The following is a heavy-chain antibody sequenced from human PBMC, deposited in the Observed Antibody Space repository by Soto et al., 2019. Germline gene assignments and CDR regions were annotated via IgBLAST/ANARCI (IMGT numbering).Heavy chain of an antibody. D-gene: IGHD4-17*01. J-gene: IGHJ4*02. Sequence: QVQLQESGRGLVKPSQTLSLTCTVSSGTISRSNYYWSWIRQHPEKGLEWIGYIYYSGTTYYNPSLESRVTISLDTSNNQFSLKLSSVTAADTALYYCARDEGGYGTFDYWGQGTQVTVSS. CDR2: IYYSGTT. CDR3: ARDEGGYGTFDY. V-gene: IGHV4-31*03. CDR1: SGTISRSNYY.